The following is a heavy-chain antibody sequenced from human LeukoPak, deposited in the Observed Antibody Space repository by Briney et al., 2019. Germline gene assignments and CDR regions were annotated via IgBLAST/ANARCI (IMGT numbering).Heavy chain of an antibody. CDR3: ARENTMVRGENWFDP. CDR2: IIPILGIA. CDR1: GGTFSSYA. D-gene: IGHD3-10*01. Sequence: GASVKVSCKASGGTFSSYAISWVRQAPGQGLEWMGRIIPILGIANYAQKFQGRVTITADKSTSTAYMELSSLRSEDTAVYYCARENTMVRGENWFDPWGQGTLVTVSS. V-gene: IGHV1-69*04. J-gene: IGHJ5*02.